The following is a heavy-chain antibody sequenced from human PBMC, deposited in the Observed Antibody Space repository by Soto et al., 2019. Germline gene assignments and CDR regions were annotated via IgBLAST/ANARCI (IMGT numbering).Heavy chain of an antibody. CDR3: AREVRTIFGVVIYGMDV. V-gene: IGHV4-59*01. J-gene: IGHJ6*02. Sequence: PSETLSLTCTVSGGSISSYYWSWIRQPPGKGLEWIGYIYYSGSTNYNPSLKSRVTISVDTSKNQFSLKLSSVTAADTAVYYCAREVRTIFGVVIYGMDVWGQGNTVTVS. D-gene: IGHD3-3*01. CDR1: GGSISSYY. CDR2: IYYSGST.